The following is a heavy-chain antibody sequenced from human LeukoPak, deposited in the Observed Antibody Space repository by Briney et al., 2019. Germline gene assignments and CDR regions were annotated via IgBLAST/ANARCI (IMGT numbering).Heavy chain of an antibody. V-gene: IGHV4-59*01. CDR1: GGSISRYY. Sequence: PSETLSLTCTVSGGSISRYYWSWIRQPPGKGLEWIGYIYYNGNTNYSPSLKSRVTISLDTSKNQFSLKLSSVTAADTAVYFCARDVEGSGRFFEYWGQGSLVTVSS. CDR2: IYYNGNT. D-gene: IGHD3-10*01. CDR3: ARDVEGSGRFFEY. J-gene: IGHJ4*02.